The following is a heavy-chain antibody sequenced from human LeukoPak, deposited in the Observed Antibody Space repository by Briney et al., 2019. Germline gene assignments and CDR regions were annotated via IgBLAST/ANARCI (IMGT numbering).Heavy chain of an antibody. Sequence: SETLSLTCAVYGGSFSGYYWSWIRQPPGKGLEWIWEINHSGSTNYNPSLKSRVTISVDTSKNQFSLKLSSVTAADTAVYYCARASGIAARRIDYWGQGTLVTVSS. D-gene: IGHD6-6*01. CDR2: INHSGST. J-gene: IGHJ4*02. V-gene: IGHV4-34*01. CDR1: GGSFSGYY. CDR3: ARASGIAARRIDY.